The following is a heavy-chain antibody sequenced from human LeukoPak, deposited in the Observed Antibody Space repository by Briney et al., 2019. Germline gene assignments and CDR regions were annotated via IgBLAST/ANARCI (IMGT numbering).Heavy chain of an antibody. D-gene: IGHD3-10*01. Sequence: GGSLRLSCAASGFSFNSYWMHWVRRAPGKGLVWVSHISSDGSSTVHADSVKGRFAISRDNAKNTLYLQMSSLRVEDTAIYYCARDGGGLSIWGQGTMVTVPS. CDR3: ARDGGGLSI. CDR1: GFSFNSYW. J-gene: IGHJ3*02. CDR2: ISSDGSST. V-gene: IGHV3-74*01.